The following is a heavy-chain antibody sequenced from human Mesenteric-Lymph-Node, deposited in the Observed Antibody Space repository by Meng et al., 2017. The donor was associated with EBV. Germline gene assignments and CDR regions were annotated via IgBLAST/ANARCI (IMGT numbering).Heavy chain of an antibody. J-gene: IGHJ4*02. CDR3: ARFGAILRGFDY. D-gene: IGHD3-10*01. CDR1: GGSFSGYY. V-gene: IGHV4-34*01. Sequence: HVQLQQWCAGLVKPSETLSLACAVYGGSFSGYYWSWIRQPPGKGLEWIGEINHIGRTNYNPSLKSRVTISVDTSKNQFSLKLSSVTAADTAVYYCARFGAILRGFDYWGQGTLVTVSS. CDR2: INHIGRT.